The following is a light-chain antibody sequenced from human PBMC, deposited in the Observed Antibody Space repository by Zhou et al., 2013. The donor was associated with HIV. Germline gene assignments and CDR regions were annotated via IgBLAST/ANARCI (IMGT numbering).Light chain of an antibody. Sequence: ETVLTQSPATLSLSPGEGATLSCRASLTLDNQLAWYQQKPGQVPRLLIYDTSNRATGIPARFSGSGSGTDYTLTISGLEPEDFAVYYCQQRTKWPLTFGGGTKVEIK. J-gene: IGKJ4*01. CDR3: QQRTKWPLT. V-gene: IGKV3-11*01. CDR2: DTS. CDR1: LTLDNQ.